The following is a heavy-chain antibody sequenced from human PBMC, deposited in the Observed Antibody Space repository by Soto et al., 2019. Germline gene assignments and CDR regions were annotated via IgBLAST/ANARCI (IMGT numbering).Heavy chain of an antibody. CDR1: GYTFTGYY. V-gene: IGHV1-2*04. J-gene: IGHJ4*02. CDR2: INPNSGGT. Sequence: ASVKVSCKASGYTFTGYYMHWVRQAPGQGLEWMGWINPNSGGTNYAQKFQGWVTMTRDTSISTAYMELSRLRSDDTAVYYCVRDHSSGYSSSSYFDYWGQGTLVTVSS. CDR3: VRDHSSGYSSSSYFDY. D-gene: IGHD6-6*01.